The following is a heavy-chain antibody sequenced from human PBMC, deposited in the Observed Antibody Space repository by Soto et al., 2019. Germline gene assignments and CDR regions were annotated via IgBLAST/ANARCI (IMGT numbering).Heavy chain of an antibody. CDR1: GGSISRGDYY. Sequence: SETLSLTCTVSGGSISRGDYYWSGIRQPPGKGLEWIGYIYYSGSTYYNPSLKSRVTISVDTSKNQFSLKLSSVTAADTAVYYCARVGGFGATTIDYWGQGTLVTVSS. V-gene: IGHV4-30-4*01. CDR3: ARVGGFGATTIDY. D-gene: IGHD3-10*01. CDR2: IYYSGST. J-gene: IGHJ4*02.